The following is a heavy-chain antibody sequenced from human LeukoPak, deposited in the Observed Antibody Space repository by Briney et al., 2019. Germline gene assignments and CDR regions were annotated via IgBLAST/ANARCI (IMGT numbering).Heavy chain of an antibody. CDR1: GGSISSYY. J-gene: IGHJ4*02. CDR3: ARLTKDFWSSLGFDY. V-gene: IGHV4-59*08. CDR2: IYYSGST. Sequence: KXSETLSLTCTVSGGSISSYYWSWIRQPPGKGREWMGYIYYSGSTNYNPSLKSRVTISVDTSKNEFSLKLSSVTAADTAVYYCARLTKDFWSSLGFDYWGQGTLVTVSS. D-gene: IGHD3-3*01.